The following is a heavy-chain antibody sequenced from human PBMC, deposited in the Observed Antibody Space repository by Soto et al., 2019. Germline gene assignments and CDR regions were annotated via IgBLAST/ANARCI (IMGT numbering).Heavy chain of an antibody. CDR2: IHHSGST. Sequence: PSDTLSLTCAVSGGSVSRNIWWSWVRQPPGKGLEWVGEIHHSGSTNYNPSLKSRATISVDKSKNQFSLKMSSVTAADTAVYFCASKRNDILTGYPVDYWGQGTLVTVSS. J-gene: IGHJ4*02. V-gene: IGHV4-4*02. D-gene: IGHD3-9*01. CDR3: ASKRNDILTGYPVDY. CDR1: GGSVSRNIW.